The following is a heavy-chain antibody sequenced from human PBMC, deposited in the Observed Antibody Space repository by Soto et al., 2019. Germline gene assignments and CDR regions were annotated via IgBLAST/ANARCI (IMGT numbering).Heavy chain of an antibody. J-gene: IGHJ4*02. Sequence: EVPLLESGGGLVHPGGSLRLSCAASGFTYRTYAMSWVRQAPGKGLEWVSSISGSGDNTYYADSAKGRFTISRDNSKNTLYLQMNSLRVEDTAVYYCAQDLRAGELDPVDFWGQGILVTVSS. CDR2: ISGSGDNT. V-gene: IGHV3-23*01. CDR3: AQDLRAGELDPVDF. CDR1: GFTYRTYA. D-gene: IGHD1-1*01.